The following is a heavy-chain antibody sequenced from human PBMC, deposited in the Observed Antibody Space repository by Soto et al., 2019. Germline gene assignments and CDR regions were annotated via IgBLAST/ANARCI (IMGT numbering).Heavy chain of an antibody. CDR1: KSIFTGYG. CDR3: ARDCIGGTAFRGFLDY. V-gene: IGHV3-33*01. CDR2: IRFDGTDE. D-gene: IGHD1-1*01. J-gene: IGHJ4*02. Sequence: QALLVESGGGVAQPGRSRRLSCAASKSIFTGYGMHWVRQSPGKGLEWVAVIRFDGTDEHYADSVKGRFTMSRDNSKNMWYLQMNSLRVEDTALYYCARDCIGGTAFRGFLDYWGRGTLVTVSS.